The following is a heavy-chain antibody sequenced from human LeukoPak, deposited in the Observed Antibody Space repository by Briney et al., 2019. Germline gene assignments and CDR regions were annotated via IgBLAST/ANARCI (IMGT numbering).Heavy chain of an antibody. J-gene: IGHJ4*02. CDR3: AREYSSSSGRSFDY. CDR2: ISSSSTNM. Sequence: GGSLRLSCAASGFTFSTYSMNWVRQAPGKGLQWVSYISSSSTNMYYADSVKGRFTISRDNAKISLYLQMNSLRAEDTAVYYCAREYSSSSGRSFDYWGQGSLVTVSS. V-gene: IGHV3-48*01. CDR1: GFTFSTYS. D-gene: IGHD6-6*01.